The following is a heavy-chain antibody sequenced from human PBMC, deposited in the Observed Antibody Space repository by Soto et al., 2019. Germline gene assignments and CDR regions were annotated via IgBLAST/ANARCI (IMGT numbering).Heavy chain of an antibody. CDR1: GGSISSSSYY. CDR2: IYYSGST. J-gene: IGHJ4*02. D-gene: IGHD6-19*01. V-gene: IGHV4-39*01. Sequence: PSETLSLTCTVSGGSISSSSYYWGWIRQPPGKGLEWIGSIYYSGSTYYNPSLKSRVTISVGTSKNQFSLKLSSVTAADTAVYYCARQAWLVQAYYFDYWGQGTLVTVSS. CDR3: ARQAWLVQAYYFDY.